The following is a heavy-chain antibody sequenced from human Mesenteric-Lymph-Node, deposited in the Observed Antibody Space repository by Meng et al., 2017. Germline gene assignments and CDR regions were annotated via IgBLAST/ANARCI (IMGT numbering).Heavy chain of an antibody. V-gene: IGHV1-2*06. D-gene: IGHD2/OR15-2a*01. CDR2: INPNSGGT. Sequence: ASVKVSCKASGYTFTGYYMHWVRQAPGQGLEWMGRINPNSGGTNYAQKFQGRVTMTRDTSISTAYMELSRLRSDDTAVYYCARDNRVVNEANYYYYYGMDVWGQGTTVTV. CDR1: GYTFTGYY. CDR3: ARDNRVVNEANYYYYYGMDV. J-gene: IGHJ6*02.